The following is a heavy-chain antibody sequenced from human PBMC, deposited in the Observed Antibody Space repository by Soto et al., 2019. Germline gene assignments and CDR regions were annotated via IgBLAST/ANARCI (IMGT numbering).Heavy chain of an antibody. CDR2: IRSKANSYAT. CDR3: TRRDYDFWSGYYSDAFDI. J-gene: IGHJ3*02. D-gene: IGHD3-3*01. V-gene: IGHV3-73*01. Sequence: GGSLRLSCAAPGFTFSGSAMHWVRQASGKGLEWVGRIRSKANSYATAYAASVKGRFTISRDDSKNTAYLQMNSLKTEDTAVYYCTRRDYDFWSGYYSDAFDIWGQGTVVTVSS. CDR1: GFTFSGSA.